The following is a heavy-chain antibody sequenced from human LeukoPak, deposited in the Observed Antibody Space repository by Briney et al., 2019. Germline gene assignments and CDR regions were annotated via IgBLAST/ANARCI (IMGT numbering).Heavy chain of an antibody. V-gene: IGHV4-38-2*02. J-gene: IGHJ4*02. CDR3: ASRSRHKLLWFGELKNRRGPHFDY. CDR2: IYHSGST. CDR1: GYSISSGYY. Sequence: SETLSLTCTVSGYSISSGYYWGWIRQPPGKGLEWIGSIYHSGSTYYNPSLKSRVTISVDTSKNQFSLKLSSVTAADTAVYYCASRSRHKLLWFGELKNRRGPHFDYWGQGTLVTVSS. D-gene: IGHD3-10*01.